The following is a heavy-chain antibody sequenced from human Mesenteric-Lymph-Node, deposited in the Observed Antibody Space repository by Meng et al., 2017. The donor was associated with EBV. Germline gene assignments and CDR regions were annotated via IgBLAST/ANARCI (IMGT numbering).Heavy chain of an antibody. CDR2: ISGYNGNA. J-gene: IGHJ4*02. D-gene: IGHD5-12*01. CDR3: ARGYTGYAFLDY. V-gene: IGHV1-18*01. Sequence: VQLGQCGVELKKPGASVKVSCKASGYMFTRFAMNWVRQAPGQGPEWMGWISGYNGNANYAQKLQGRVTMTTDTSTSTVHMELRSLRSDDTAVYYCARGYTGYAFLDYWGQGILVTVSS. CDR1: GYMFTRFA.